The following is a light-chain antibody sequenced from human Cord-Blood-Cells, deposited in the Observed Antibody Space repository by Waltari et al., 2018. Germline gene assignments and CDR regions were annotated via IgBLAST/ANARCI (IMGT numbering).Light chain of an antibody. CDR3: QQLNSYPS. J-gene: IGKJ4*01. Sequence: IQLTQSPSSLSASVGDRVTITCRASQGISSYLAWYQQKPGKAPKLLIYPASTLPSWVPSRFSGSGSGTDFTLTISSLQPEDFATYYCQQLNSYPSFGGGTKVEIK. CDR2: PAS. V-gene: IGKV1-9*01. CDR1: QGISSY.